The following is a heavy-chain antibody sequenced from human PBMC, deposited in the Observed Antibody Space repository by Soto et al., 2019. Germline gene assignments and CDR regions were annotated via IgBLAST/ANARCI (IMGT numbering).Heavy chain of an antibody. Sequence: PSETLSLTCTVSGGSISSYYWSWIRQPPGKGLEWIGYIYYSGSTNYNPSLKSRVTISVDTSKNQFSLKLSSVTAADTAVYYCARNNNDFWSGYFVYWGQGTLVTV. CDR2: IYYSGST. CDR3: ARNNNDFWSGYFVY. V-gene: IGHV4-59*01. J-gene: IGHJ4*02. CDR1: GGSISSYY. D-gene: IGHD3-3*01.